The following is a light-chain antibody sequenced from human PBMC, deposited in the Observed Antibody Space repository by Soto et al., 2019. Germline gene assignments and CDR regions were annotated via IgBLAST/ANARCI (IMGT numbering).Light chain of an antibody. CDR2: YYS. CDR1: NIGSKS. J-gene: IGLJ3*02. Sequence: SYELTQPPSVSVAPGKTARITCGGNNIGSKSVHWFQQKPGQAPVLVIYYYSDRPSGIPERFSGSNSGNTATLTINRVEAGDEADYYCQLWDSSSDHWVFGGGTKVTVL. V-gene: IGLV3-21*04. CDR3: QLWDSSSDHWV.